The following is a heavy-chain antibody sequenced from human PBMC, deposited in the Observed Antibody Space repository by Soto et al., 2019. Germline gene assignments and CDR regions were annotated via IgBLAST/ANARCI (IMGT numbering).Heavy chain of an antibody. D-gene: IGHD3-22*01. J-gene: IGHJ6*02. CDR2: ISGSGGST. CDR1: GFTFSSYA. V-gene: IGHV3-23*01. Sequence: GGSLRLSCAASGFTFSSYAMSWVRQAPGKGLEWVSAISGSGGSTYYADSVKGRFTISRDNSKNTLYLQMNSLRAEDTAVYYCARKSRSKYYYDSSGCYSVRYYGMGVWGRGTTVTVSS. CDR3: ARKSRSKYYYDSSGCYSVRYYGMGV.